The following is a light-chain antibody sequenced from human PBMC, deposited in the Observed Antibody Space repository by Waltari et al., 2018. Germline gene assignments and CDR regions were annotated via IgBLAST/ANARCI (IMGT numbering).Light chain of an antibody. CDR2: DAS. J-gene: IGKJ1*01. CDR1: QSVGRY. CDR3: QNYVNLPGT. Sequence: EIGLTQSPGTLALSPGGRANLSCRASQSVGRYLAWYQQKPGQAPRLLIYDASTRTTGIPDRCSGRASETDVSLSISRLESEDVAVYDCQNYVNLPGTLGPGTKVEIK. V-gene: IGKV3-20*01.